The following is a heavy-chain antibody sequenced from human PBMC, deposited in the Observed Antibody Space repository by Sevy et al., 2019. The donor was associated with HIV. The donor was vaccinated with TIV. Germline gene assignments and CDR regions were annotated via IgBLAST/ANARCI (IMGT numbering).Heavy chain of an antibody. CDR2: ISSSSSYI. CDR1: GFTFSSYS. V-gene: IGHV3-21*01. J-gene: IGHJ4*02. D-gene: IGHD6-19*01. Sequence: GGSLRPSCAASGFTFSSYSMNWVRQAPGKGLEWVSSISSSSSYIYYADSVKRRFTISRDNAKNSLYLQMNSLRAEDTAVYYCAREDPPYSSGWCFDYWGQGTLVTVSS. CDR3: AREDPPYSSGWCFDY.